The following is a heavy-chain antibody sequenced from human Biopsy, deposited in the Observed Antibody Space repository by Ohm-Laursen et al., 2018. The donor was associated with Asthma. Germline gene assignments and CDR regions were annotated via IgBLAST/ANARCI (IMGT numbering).Heavy chain of an antibody. Sequence: SFRLSCAASGFTFSSYGMHWVRQAPGKGLEWVAVISYDGSNKYYADSVKGRFTISRDNSKNTLYLQMNSLRAEDTAVYYCAKGSTYGMDVWGQGTTVTVSS. CDR2: ISYDGSNK. CDR1: GFTFSSYG. J-gene: IGHJ6*02. CDR3: AKGSTYGMDV. V-gene: IGHV3-30*18.